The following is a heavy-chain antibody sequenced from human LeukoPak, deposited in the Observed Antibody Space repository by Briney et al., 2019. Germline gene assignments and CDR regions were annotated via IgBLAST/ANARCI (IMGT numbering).Heavy chain of an antibody. Sequence: GASVKVSCKASGYTFTGYYMHWVRQAPGQGLEWMGWINPNSGGTNYAQKFQGRVTMTRDTSISTAYMELSRLRSDDTAVYYCARGSYDYVWGSYRYTLDYWGQGTLVTVSS. V-gene: IGHV1-2*02. J-gene: IGHJ4*02. D-gene: IGHD3-16*02. CDR1: GYTFTGYY. CDR2: INPNSGGT. CDR3: ARGSYDYVWGSYRYTLDY.